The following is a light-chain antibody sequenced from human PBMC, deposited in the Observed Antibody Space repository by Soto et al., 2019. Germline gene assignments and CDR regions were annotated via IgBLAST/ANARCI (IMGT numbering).Light chain of an antibody. CDR2: SAS. Sequence: EIVLTQSPGTLSLSPGERATLSCRASQSVTSNYLAWYQQKPGQTPRLLIYSASSRATGIPDRFSGSGSGTDFTLTISSLEPEDFAAYYCQQSSDSPPWTFGQGTKV. CDR3: QQSSDSPPWT. V-gene: IGKV3-20*01. J-gene: IGKJ1*01. CDR1: QSVTSNY.